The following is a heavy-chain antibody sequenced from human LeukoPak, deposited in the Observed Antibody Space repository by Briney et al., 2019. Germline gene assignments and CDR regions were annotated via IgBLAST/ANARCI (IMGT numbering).Heavy chain of an antibody. CDR2: ISYDGSNK. CDR1: EFTFSSYA. Sequence: PGRSLRLSCAASEFTFSSYAMHWVRQAPGKGLEWVAVISYDGSNKYYADSVKGRFTISRDNSKNTLYLQMNSLRAEDTAVYYCARSEPVEAAAAPYYYYYGMDVWGQGTTVTVSS. D-gene: IGHD6-13*01. V-gene: IGHV3-30-3*01. J-gene: IGHJ6*02. CDR3: ARSEPVEAAAAPYYYYYGMDV.